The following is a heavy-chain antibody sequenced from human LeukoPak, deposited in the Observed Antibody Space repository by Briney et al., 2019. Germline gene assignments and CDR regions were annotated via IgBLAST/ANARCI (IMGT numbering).Heavy chain of an antibody. D-gene: IGHD6-19*01. J-gene: IGHJ3*02. CDR1: GFTFSSYA. Sequence: GSLRLSCAASGFTFSSYAMHWVRQAPGKGLEYVSAISSNGGSTYYANSVKGRFTISRDNSKNTLYLQMGSLRAEDMAVYYCARDPYSSGWYGAFHNWGQGTMVTVSS. V-gene: IGHV3-64*01. CDR2: ISSNGGST. CDR3: ARDPYSSGWYGAFHN.